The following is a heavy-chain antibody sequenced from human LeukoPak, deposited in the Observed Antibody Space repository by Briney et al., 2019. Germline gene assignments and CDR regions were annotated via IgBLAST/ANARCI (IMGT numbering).Heavy chain of an antibody. J-gene: IGHJ5*02. CDR1: GDSIRGFY. V-gene: IGHV4-59*01. CDR2: FDNSGGS. Sequence: SETLSLTCNVSGDSIRGFYWAWIRQPPGKGLEWIGYFDNSGGSNYNPALESRVIISVDTSKNQFSLKLRSLTAADTAVYYCVTEETVDCSGTSCYPPWGQGTLVTVSS. CDR3: VTEETVDCSGTSCYPP. D-gene: IGHD2-2*01.